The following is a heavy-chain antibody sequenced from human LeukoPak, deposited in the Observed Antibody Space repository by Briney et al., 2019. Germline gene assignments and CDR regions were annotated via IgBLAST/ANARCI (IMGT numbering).Heavy chain of an antibody. CDR2: ISSSSSYI. J-gene: IGHJ4*02. V-gene: IGHV3-21*01. CDR3: ARDPEYYGSGSADY. D-gene: IGHD3-10*01. Sequence: MAGGSLRLSCAASGVTFSSYSMNWVRQAPGKGLEWVSSISSSSSYIYYADSVKGRFTISRDNAKNSLYLQMNSLRAEDTAVYYCARDPEYYGSGSADYWGQGTLVTVSS. CDR1: GVTFSSYS.